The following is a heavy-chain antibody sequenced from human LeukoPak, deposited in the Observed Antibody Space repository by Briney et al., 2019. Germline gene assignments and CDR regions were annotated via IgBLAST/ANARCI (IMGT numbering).Heavy chain of an antibody. V-gene: IGHV3-15*01. CDR3: TTLSMIVVITDFDY. Sequence: GGSLRLSCAASGFTFSNAWMNWVRQAPGKGLEWVGRIKSKTDGGTTDYAAPVKGRFTISRDDSKNTLYLQMNSLKTEDTAVYYCTTLSMIVVITDFDYWGQGTLVTVSS. CDR1: GFTFSNAW. CDR2: IKSKTDGGTT. J-gene: IGHJ4*02. D-gene: IGHD3-22*01.